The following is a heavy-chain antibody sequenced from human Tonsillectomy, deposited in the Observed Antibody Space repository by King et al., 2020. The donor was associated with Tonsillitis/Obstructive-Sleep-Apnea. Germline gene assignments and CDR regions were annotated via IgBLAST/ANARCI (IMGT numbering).Heavy chain of an antibody. CDR2: IIPIFNIA. D-gene: IGHD2-2*02. V-gene: IGHV1-69*09. Sequence: VQLVESGAEVKKPGSSVKVSCKASGGPFSGYAINWVRQAPGQGLEWMGRIIPIFNIANYAQKFQGRVTTTADKSTSTAYMELNSLRSEDTAMYYCARDAGYCTTTSCYKPLDYWGQGTLVTVSS. CDR1: GGPFSGYA. CDR3: ARDAGYCTTTSCYKPLDY. J-gene: IGHJ4*02.